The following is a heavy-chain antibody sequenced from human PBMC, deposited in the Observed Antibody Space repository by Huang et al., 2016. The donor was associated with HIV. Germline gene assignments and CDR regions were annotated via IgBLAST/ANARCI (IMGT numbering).Heavy chain of an antibody. CDR2: ISGNGNKT. J-gene: IGHJ4*02. CDR3: TVLLDY. V-gene: IGHV3-23*01. Sequence: EVKVLESGGGLVQPGGSLRLSCVASGFTVNKYAMSWVRQAPGKGLAWVSLISGNGNKTDYADSVKGRFTISRDNSKNTVYLQMNSLRAEDAALYHCTVLLDYWGQGTPVTVSS. CDR1: GFTVNKYA.